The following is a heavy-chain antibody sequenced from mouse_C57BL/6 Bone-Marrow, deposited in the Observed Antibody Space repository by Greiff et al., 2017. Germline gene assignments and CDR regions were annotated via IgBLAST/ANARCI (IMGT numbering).Heavy chain of an antibody. V-gene: IGHV1-82*01. CDR3: ASPMVTTNFDY. CDR1: GYAFSSSW. Sequence: QVQLQQSGPELVKPGASVKISCKASGYAFSSSWMNWVKQRPGKGLEWIGRIYPGDGDTNYNGKFKGKATLTADKSSSTAYMQLSSLTSEDSAVYFCASPMVTTNFDYWGQGTTLTVSS. D-gene: IGHD2-2*01. J-gene: IGHJ2*01. CDR2: IYPGDGDT.